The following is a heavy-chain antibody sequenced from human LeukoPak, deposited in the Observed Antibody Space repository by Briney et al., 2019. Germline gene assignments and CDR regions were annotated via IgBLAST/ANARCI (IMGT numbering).Heavy chain of an antibody. V-gene: IGHV4-31*03. CDR3: ARELRTSKNYYYDSSGPMDV. Sequence: PSETLSLTCTVSGGSISSGGYSWSWIRQHPGKGLEWIGYIYYGGSTYYNPSLKSRVTISVDTSKNQFSLRLSSVTAADTAVYYCARELRTSKNYYYDSSGPMDVWGQGATVTVSS. CDR1: GGSISSGGYS. CDR2: IYYGGST. J-gene: IGHJ6*02. D-gene: IGHD3-22*01.